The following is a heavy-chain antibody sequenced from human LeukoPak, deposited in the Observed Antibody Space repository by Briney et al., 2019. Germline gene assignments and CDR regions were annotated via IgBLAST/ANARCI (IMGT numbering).Heavy chain of an antibody. J-gene: IGHJ4*02. CDR3: ARERAAAGTRLDY. CDR2: IYHSGST. V-gene: IGHV4-4*02. CDR1: GGSISSSNW. Sequence: SGTLSLTCAVSGGSISSSNWWSWVRQPPGKGLEWIGEIYHSGSTNYNPSLKTRVTISVDKSKNQFSLKLSSVTAADTAVYYCARERAAAGTRLDYWGQGTLVTVSS. D-gene: IGHD6-13*01.